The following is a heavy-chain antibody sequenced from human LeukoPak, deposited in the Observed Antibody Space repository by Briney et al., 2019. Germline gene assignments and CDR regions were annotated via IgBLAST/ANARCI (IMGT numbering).Heavy chain of an antibody. Sequence: ASVKVSCKASGYSFTSYAMNWVRQAPGQGLEWMGWINTKTGNPPYAQGFTGRFVFSLDTSVSTAYLQISSLKAEDTAVYYCAREVRAFDYWGQGTLVTVSS. V-gene: IGHV7-4-1*02. CDR3: AREVRAFDY. J-gene: IGHJ4*02. CDR2: INTKTGNP. D-gene: IGHD4-11*01. CDR1: GYSFTSYA.